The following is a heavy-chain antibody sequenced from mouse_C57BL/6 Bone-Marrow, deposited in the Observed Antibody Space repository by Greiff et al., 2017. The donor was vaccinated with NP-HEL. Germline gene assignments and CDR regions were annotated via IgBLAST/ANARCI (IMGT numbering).Heavy chain of an antibody. CDR1: GYTFTSYW. J-gene: IGHJ4*01. Sequence: QVQLQQPGAELVMPGASVKLSCKASGYTFTSYWMHWVKQRPGQGLEWIGEIDPSDSYTNYNQKFKGKSTLTVDKSSSTAYMQLSSLTSEDSAVYYCARDGARNAMDYWGQGTSVTVSS. D-gene: IGHD3-1*01. CDR2: IDPSDSYT. CDR3: ARDGARNAMDY. V-gene: IGHV1-69*01.